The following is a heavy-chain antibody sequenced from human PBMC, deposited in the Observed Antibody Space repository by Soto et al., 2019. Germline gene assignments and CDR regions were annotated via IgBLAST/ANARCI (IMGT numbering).Heavy chain of an antibody. J-gene: IGHJ6*02. D-gene: IGHD6-13*01. CDR2: INPGGGSK. CDR3: ARDRGRAAAGEYYYYGMDV. Sequence: ASVKVSCKASGYTFTSYYIHWVRQASGQGLEWMGAINPGGGSKTYAQRFQGRVTMTRDASTSTVFMELSSLRSEDTAVYYCARDRGRAAAGEYYYYGMDVWGQGTTVTVSS. CDR1: GYTFTSYY. V-gene: IGHV1-46*01.